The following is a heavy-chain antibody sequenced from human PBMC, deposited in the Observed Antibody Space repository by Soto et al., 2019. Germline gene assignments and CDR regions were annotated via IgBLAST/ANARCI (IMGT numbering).Heavy chain of an antibody. V-gene: IGHV4-4*07. D-gene: IGHD2-8*01. Sequence: QVQLHESGPGLVKPSETLSLTCTVSGDSISNFYWSWIRQPTGKGLESLGRISARGRTNNNPYLQSRVAMSLDTSKNQFYLRLTSLSAADTAVYFCARGMGRYFDLWGRGTLVTVFS. CDR1: GDSISNFY. J-gene: IGHJ2*01. CDR2: ISARGRT. CDR3: ARGMGRYFDL.